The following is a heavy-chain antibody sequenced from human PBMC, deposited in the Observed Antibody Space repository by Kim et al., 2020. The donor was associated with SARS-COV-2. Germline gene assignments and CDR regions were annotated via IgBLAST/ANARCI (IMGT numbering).Heavy chain of an antibody. D-gene: IGHD6-13*01. V-gene: IGHV3-23*01. J-gene: IGHJ4*02. Sequence: VKGRITISRDNSKTTLYRQLNSLRAEDTAVYYCAKGTTITGIAAAACDYWGQGTLVTVSS. CDR3: AKGTTITGIAAAACDY.